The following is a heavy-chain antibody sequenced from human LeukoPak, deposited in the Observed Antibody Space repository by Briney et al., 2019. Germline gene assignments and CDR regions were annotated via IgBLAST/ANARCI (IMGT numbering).Heavy chain of an antibody. J-gene: IGHJ4*02. V-gene: IGHV1-69*13. CDR3: ARGHLGYSSGWYKHVSSFPFDY. Sequence: ASVKLSCTASGGTFSSYAISWVRQAPGQGLEWMGGIIPIFGTANYAQKFQGRVTITADESTSTAYMELSSLRSEDTAVYYCARGHLGYSSGWYKHVSSFPFDYWGQVTLVTVSS. CDR2: IIPIFGTA. D-gene: IGHD6-19*01. CDR1: GGTFSSYA.